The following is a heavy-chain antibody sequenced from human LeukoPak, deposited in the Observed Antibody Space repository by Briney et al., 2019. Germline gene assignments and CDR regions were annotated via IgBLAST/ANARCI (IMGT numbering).Heavy chain of an antibody. V-gene: IGHV3-21*01. CDR2: ISSSSSYI. CDR1: GLTFSSYW. Sequence: GGSLRLSCAASGLTFSSYWMHWVRQAPGKGLEWVSSISSSSSYIYYADSVKGRFTISRDNAKNSLYLQMNSLRAEDTAVYYCARSGYYDSSGYYAAGSWFDPWGQGTLVTVSS. D-gene: IGHD3-22*01. J-gene: IGHJ5*02. CDR3: ARSGYYDSSGYYAAGSWFDP.